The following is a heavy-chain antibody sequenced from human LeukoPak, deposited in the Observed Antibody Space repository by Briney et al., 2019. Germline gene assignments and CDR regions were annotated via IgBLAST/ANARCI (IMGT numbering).Heavy chain of an antibody. V-gene: IGHV3-9*01. Sequence: PGGSLRLSCTASGFSFDYYGMSWVRQAPGKGLEWVSGISWNSGSIGYADSVKGRFTISRDNAKNSLYLQMNSLRAEDTALYYCAKDLILVVVSFAFDIWGQGTMVTVSS. CDR2: ISWNSGSI. CDR1: GFSFDYYG. J-gene: IGHJ3*02. CDR3: AKDLILVVVSFAFDI. D-gene: IGHD3-22*01.